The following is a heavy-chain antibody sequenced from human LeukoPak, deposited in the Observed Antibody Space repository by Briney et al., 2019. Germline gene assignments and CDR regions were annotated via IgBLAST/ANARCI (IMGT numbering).Heavy chain of an antibody. CDR3: ARVGQLAFDY. Sequence: SETLSLTCTASGGSISSSFYYWGWIRQPPGKGLEWIGSIYYSGNTYYNPSLNSRVTISVDTSKNRFSLTLSSVTAADTAVYYCARVGQLAFDYWGQGTLVTVSS. D-gene: IGHD6-13*01. V-gene: IGHV4-39*07. CDR1: GGSISSSFYY. CDR2: IYYSGNT. J-gene: IGHJ4*02.